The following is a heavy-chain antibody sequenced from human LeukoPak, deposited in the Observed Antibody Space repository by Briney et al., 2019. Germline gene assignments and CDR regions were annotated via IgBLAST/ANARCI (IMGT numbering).Heavy chain of an antibody. V-gene: IGHV3-21*01. CDR1: GLNFSSYS. J-gene: IGHJ4*02. Sequence: GGSLRLSCAASGLNFSSYSMNWVRQAPGKGLEWVSSISSSSSFRYYADSVKGRFTISRDNAKNSLYLQMNSLRAEDTAVYYCARESSGYFYWGQGTLVTVSS. D-gene: IGHD3-22*01. CDR3: ARESSGYFY. CDR2: ISSSSSFR.